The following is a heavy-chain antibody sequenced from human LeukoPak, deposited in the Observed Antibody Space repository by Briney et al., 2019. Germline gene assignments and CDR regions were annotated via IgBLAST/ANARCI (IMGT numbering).Heavy chain of an antibody. D-gene: IGHD2-21*01. J-gene: IGHJ4*02. V-gene: IGHV1-69*01. Sequence: SVKVSCKASGGTFSSYAISWVRQAPGQGLEWMGGIIPIFGAANYAQKFQGRVTITADESTSTAYVELSSLRSEDTAVYYCAREMSINCGGDCYLFMFDYWGQGTLVTVSS. CDR2: IIPIFGAA. CDR3: AREMSINCGGDCYLFMFDY. CDR1: GGTFSSYA.